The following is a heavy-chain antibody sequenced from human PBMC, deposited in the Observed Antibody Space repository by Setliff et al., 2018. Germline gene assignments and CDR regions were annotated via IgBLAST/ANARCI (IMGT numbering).Heavy chain of an antibody. Sequence: HPGGSLSLSCAASGFTFSSYAMSWVRQAPGKGLEWVSAISGSGGSTYHADSVKGRFTISRDNSKNTLYLQMNSLRAEDTAVYYCAKDETTVTTYLFDYWGQGTLVTVSS. J-gene: IGHJ4*02. D-gene: IGHD4-17*01. V-gene: IGHV3-23*01. CDR2: ISGSGGST. CDR1: GFTFSSYA. CDR3: AKDETTVTTYLFDY.